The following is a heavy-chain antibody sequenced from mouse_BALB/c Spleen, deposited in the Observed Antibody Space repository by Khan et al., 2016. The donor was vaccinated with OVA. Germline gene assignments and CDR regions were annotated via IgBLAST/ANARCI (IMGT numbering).Heavy chain of an antibody. CDR3: TTHLYYALDY. Sequence: QIQLVQSGPELVKPGASVRISCKASGYTFTSYYIHWVKQRPGQGLEWIGWIYPGNVNTKYNEKFKGKATLTADKSSSTVYMQLSSLTSEDSAVYFCTTHLYYALDYWGQGTSVTVSS. J-gene: IGHJ4*01. D-gene: IGHD1-1*01. CDR1: GYTFTSYY. V-gene: IGHV1S56*01. CDR2: IYPGNVNT.